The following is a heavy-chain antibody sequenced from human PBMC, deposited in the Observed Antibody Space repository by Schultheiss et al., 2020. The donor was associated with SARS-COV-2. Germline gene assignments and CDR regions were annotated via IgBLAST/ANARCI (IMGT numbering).Heavy chain of an antibody. CDR3: ARDVTAMAKGAFDI. J-gene: IGHJ3*02. V-gene: IGHV4-31*03. CDR2: IYYSGST. Sequence: SETLSITCTVSGGSISSGGYYWSWIRQHPGKGLEWIGYIYYSGSTYYNPSLKSRVTISVDTSKNQFSLKLSSVTAADTAVYYCARDVTAMAKGAFDIWGQGTMVTVSS. D-gene: IGHD5-18*01. CDR1: GGSISSGGYY.